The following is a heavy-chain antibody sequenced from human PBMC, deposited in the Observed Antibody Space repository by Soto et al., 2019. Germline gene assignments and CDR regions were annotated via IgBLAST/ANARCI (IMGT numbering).Heavy chain of an antibody. CDR1: GGTFSSYA. V-gene: IGHV1-69*13. D-gene: IGHD6-13*01. CDR2: IIPIFGTA. J-gene: IGHJ6*02. CDR3: ASPTPRRGIAAAAPIDYYYYGMDA. Sequence: GASVKVSCKASGGTFSSYAISWVRQAPGQGLEWMGGIIPIFGTANYAQKFQGRVTITADESTSTAYMELSSLRSEDTAVYYCASPTPRRGIAAAAPIDYYYYGMDAWGQGTTVTVSS.